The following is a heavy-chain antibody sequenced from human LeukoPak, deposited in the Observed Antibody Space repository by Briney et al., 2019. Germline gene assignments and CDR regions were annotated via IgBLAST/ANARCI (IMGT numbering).Heavy chain of an antibody. J-gene: IGHJ3*02. CDR2: INHSGST. Sequence: SETLSLTCAAYGGSFSGYYWSWIRQPPGKGLEWIGEINHSGSTNYNPSLKSRVTISVDTSKNQFSLKLSSVTAADTAVYYCAKATLQLWSRTAAFDIWGQGTMVTVSS. CDR1: GGSFSGYY. CDR3: AKATLQLWSRTAAFDI. V-gene: IGHV4-34*01. D-gene: IGHD5-18*01.